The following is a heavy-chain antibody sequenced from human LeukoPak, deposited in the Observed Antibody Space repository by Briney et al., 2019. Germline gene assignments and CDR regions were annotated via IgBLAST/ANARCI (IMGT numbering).Heavy chain of an antibody. Sequence: SETLSLTCTVSGGSIRSYHWTWIRQPPGKGLEWIGYINYSGSTTYNPSLKSRVTMSRDTSKNEFSLELGSVTAAVKAVYYCARGHPRPDVWGQGSTVTVSS. J-gene: IGHJ6*02. CDR3: ARGHPRPDV. V-gene: IGHV4-59*08. CDR2: INYSGST. CDR1: GGSIRSYH.